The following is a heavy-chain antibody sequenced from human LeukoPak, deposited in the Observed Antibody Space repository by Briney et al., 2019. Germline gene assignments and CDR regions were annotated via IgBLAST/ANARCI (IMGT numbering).Heavy chain of an antibody. V-gene: IGHV3-23*01. D-gene: IGHD3-22*01. CDR2: ISGSGGST. J-gene: IGHJ4*02. CDR3: AKDLFYYDSSGYFDY. Sequence: GGSLRLSCEASGFTFSSYAMSWVRQAPGKGLEWVSAISGSGGSTYYADSVKGRFTISRDNSKNTLYLQMNSLRAEDTAVYYCAKDLFYYDSSGYFDYWGQGTLVTVSS. CDR1: GFTFSSYA.